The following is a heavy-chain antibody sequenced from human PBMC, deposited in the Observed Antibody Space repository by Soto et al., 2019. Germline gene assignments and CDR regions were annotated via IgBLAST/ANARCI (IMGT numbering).Heavy chain of an antibody. V-gene: IGHV5-51*01. D-gene: IGHD2-21*01. CDR1: GYSFTSYW. CDR3: ARLFSDYYYGMDV. Sequence: GESLKISWKGSGYSFTSYWIVWVRQMPGKGLEWMGIIYPGDSDTRYSPSFQGQVTISADKSISTAYLQWSSLKASDTAMYYRARLFSDYYYGMDVWGQGTTVTVSS. J-gene: IGHJ6*02. CDR2: IYPGDSDT.